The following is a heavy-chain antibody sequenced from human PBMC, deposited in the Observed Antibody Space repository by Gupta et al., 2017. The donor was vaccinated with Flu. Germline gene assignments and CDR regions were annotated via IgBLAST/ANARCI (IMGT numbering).Heavy chain of an antibody. Sequence: QVHLQESGPGLVKPSQTLSLTCTVSGGSISSSTYYWSWVRQHPGKGLEWIGYSYYTGSTYYNPSLKSRLIISVDTSKNQCSLKLSSVTAADTAVYFCAREGVATSARYFDLWGRGTLVTVSS. CDR2: SYYTGST. V-gene: IGHV4-31*03. CDR3: AREGVATSARYFDL. J-gene: IGHJ2*01. D-gene: IGHD1-1*01. CDR1: GGSISSSTYY.